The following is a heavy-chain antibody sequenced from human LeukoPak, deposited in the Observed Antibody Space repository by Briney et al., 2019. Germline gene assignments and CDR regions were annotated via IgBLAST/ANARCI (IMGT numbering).Heavy chain of an antibody. J-gene: IGHJ4*02. V-gene: IGHV4-39*01. D-gene: IGHD6-25*01. CDR3: ARLYDGKRPPDY. Sequence: PSETLSLTCTVSGGSNISSSYYWGWIRQPPGKGLEWIGSIYYSGSTYYNPSLKSRVTISVDTSKNQFSLKLRSVTAADTAVYYCARLYDGKRPPDYWGQGTLVTVSS. CDR1: GGSNISSSYY. CDR2: IYYSGST.